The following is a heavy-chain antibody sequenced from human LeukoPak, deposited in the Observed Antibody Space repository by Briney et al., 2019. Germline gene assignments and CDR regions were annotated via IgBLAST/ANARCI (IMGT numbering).Heavy chain of an antibody. CDR3: VRDLILVWTPGDDFDH. V-gene: IGHV3-74*01. D-gene: IGHD2-8*01. CDR1: GFTFSNYW. CDR2: INERATNL. J-gene: IGHJ4*02. Sequence: GGSLRLSCPASGFTFSNYWMHWLRQAPGKGREGVARINERATNLNYADSVKGRFTMSRENARNTLYLQMNSLTAEDTAVHYCVRDLILVWTPGDDFDHWGQGTLVTVSS.